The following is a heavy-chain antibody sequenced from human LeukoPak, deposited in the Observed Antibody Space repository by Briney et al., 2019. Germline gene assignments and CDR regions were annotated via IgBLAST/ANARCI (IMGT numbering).Heavy chain of an antibody. CDR1: GGSIGPYY. Sequence: PSETLSLTCTVSGGSIGPYYWSWLRQPAGKALEWIGRSYTTGSTNYNPSLKSRVTMSLDTSKNQFSLKLSSVTAADTAVYYCARSEGSGFQLDSWGQGTLVTVSS. J-gene: IGHJ4*02. CDR3: ARSEGSGFQLDS. V-gene: IGHV4-4*07. CDR2: SYTTGST.